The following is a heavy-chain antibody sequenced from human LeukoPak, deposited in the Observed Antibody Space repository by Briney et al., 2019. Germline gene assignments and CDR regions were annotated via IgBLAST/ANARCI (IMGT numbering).Heavy chain of an antibody. CDR3: AKCYGDYVRYLDY. V-gene: IGHV3-53*01. CDR1: GFTVSSNC. CDR2: LYSGGNT. D-gene: IGHD4-17*01. J-gene: IGHJ4*02. Sequence: GGSLRLSCAASGFTVSSNCMSWVRQAPGKGLEWVSVLYSGGNTYYADSVKGRFTISRDNSKNTQYLQMNSLRAEDTAMYYCAKCYGDYVRYLDYWGQGTLVTVSS.